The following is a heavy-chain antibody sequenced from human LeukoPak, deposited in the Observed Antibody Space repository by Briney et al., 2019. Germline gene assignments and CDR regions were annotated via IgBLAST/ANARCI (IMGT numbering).Heavy chain of an antibody. V-gene: IGHV4-34*01. D-gene: IGHD3-22*01. CDR2: INHSGST. CDR3: ARGIPWSDSSGYFFDY. CDR1: GGSFSGYY. J-gene: IGHJ4*02. Sequence: SETLSLTCAVYGGSFSGYYWSWIRQPPGKGLEWIGEINHSGSTNYNPSLKSRVTISVDTSKNQFSLKLSSVTAADTAVYYCARGIPWSDSSGYFFDYWGQGTLVTVSS.